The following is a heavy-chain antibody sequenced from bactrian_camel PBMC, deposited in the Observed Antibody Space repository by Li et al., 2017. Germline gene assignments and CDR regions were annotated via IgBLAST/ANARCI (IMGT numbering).Heavy chain of an antibody. CDR2: VDTDDTA. CDR3: AARRGVNCYSDLSGRVTQEW. Sequence: VQLVESGGGSVQAGGSLRLSCTASGHIFNQYCMAWFRQAPGKDREVVAAVDTDDTATIARSVKGRFTIARDNAKNTLALQMNNLQPEDTAMYYCAARRGVNCYSDLSGRVTQEWWGQGTQVTVS. CDR1: GHIFNQYC. D-gene: IGHD2*01. V-gene: IGHV3S53*01. J-gene: IGHJ4*01.